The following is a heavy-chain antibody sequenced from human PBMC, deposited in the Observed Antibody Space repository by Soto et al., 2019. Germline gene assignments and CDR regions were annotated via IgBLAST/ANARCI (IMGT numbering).Heavy chain of an antibody. CDR1: GGSFSGYY. CDR2: INHSGST. D-gene: IGHD3-3*01. CDR3: ARILWSGYSFYYYYGMDV. V-gene: IGHV4-34*01. Sequence: SETLSLTCAVYGGSFSGYYWSWIRQPPGKGLEWIGEINHSGSTNYNPSLKSRVTISVDTSKNQFSLKLSSVTAADTAVYYCARILWSGYSFYYYYGMDVWGQGTTVTVSS. J-gene: IGHJ6*02.